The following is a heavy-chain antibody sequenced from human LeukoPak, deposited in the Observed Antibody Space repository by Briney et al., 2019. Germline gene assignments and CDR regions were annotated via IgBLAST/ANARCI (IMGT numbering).Heavy chain of an antibody. J-gene: IGHJ2*01. CDR2: INWNGGST. Sequence: GGSLRLSCAASGFTFDDYGMNWVRQAPGKGLEWVSGINWNGGSTAYEDSVKGRFTISRDNAKNSLYLQMNSLRAEDTAIYYCASGSHGGGTLGLPRLDWYFDLWGRGTPVTVSS. D-gene: IGHD4-23*01. CDR3: ASGSHGGGTLGLPRLDWYFDL. CDR1: GFTFDDYG. V-gene: IGHV3-20*04.